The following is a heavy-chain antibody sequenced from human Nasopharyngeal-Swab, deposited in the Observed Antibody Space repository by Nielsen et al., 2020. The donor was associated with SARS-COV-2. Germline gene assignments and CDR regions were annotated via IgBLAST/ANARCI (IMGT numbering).Heavy chain of an antibody. CDR2: ISYSGAT. D-gene: IGHD6-13*01. CDR1: GGSINNFY. V-gene: IGHV4-59*08. CDR3: AAGYDERSYSRSWFDAFDV. J-gene: IGHJ3*01. Sequence: GSLRLSCSVSGGSINNFYWTWVRQPPGKGLEWIAYISYSGATNYDPSLKSRVTISRDTSKNEVSLKLNSVTAADTAVYYCAAGYDERSYSRSWFDAFDVWGQGTTVTVSS.